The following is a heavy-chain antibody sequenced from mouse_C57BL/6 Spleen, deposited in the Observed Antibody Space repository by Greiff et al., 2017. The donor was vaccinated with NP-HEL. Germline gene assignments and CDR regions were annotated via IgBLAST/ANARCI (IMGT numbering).Heavy chain of an antibody. CDR3: SRSRDYERDY. D-gene: IGHD2-4*01. Sequence: VQLQQPGAELVRPGSSVKLSCKASGYTFTSYWLDLVKQRPGQGLEWIGNIYPSASATPYTQTFTVTSTLTVDKSSSTDYMQLSSRTAEDSAVYYCSRSRDYERDYWGQGTTLTVSS. CDR2: IYPSASAT. V-gene: IGHV1-61*01. CDR1: GYTFTSYW. J-gene: IGHJ2*01.